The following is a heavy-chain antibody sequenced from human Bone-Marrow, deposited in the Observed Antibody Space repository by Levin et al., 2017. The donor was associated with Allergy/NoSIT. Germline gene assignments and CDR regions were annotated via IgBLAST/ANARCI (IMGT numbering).Heavy chain of an antibody. CDR3: ARESKSGRSAWVYGLDV. D-gene: IGHD2-15*01. Sequence: ASVKVSCKASGYTFTGYYIHWVRQAPGQGLEWLGWINPNNGDTKDAQKFRGWVTMTRDTSISTAYMELSRLKSEDTAIYYCARESKSGRSAWVYGLDVWGQGTTVTVSS. CDR2: INPNNGDT. V-gene: IGHV1-2*04. CDR1: GYTFTGYY. J-gene: IGHJ6*02.